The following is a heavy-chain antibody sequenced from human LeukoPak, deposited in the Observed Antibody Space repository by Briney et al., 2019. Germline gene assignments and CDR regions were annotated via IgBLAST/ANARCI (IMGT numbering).Heavy chain of an antibody. Sequence: GRSLRLSCAASGFTFSSYEMNWIRQAPGKGLEWISYIGSSGITIYYADSVKGRFTISRDNAKNSLYLQMNSLRAEDTAVYYCARETTYGGSRFDPWGQGTLVTVSS. V-gene: IGHV3-48*03. CDR3: ARETTYGGSRFDP. D-gene: IGHD4-23*01. J-gene: IGHJ5*02. CDR1: GFTFSSYE. CDR2: IGSSGITI.